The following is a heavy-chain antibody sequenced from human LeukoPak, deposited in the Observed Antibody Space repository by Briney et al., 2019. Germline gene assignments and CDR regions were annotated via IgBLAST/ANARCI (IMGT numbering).Heavy chain of an antibody. D-gene: IGHD4-17*01. Sequence: GASLRLSCAASGFTFSSYAMSWVRQAPGKGLEWVSAISGSGGSTYYADSVKGRFTISRDNSKNTLYLQMNSLRAEDTAVYYCAKFGTVTVSDYYYYGMDVWGQGTTVTVSS. CDR2: ISGSGGST. CDR3: AKFGTVTVSDYYYYGMDV. CDR1: GFTFSSYA. V-gene: IGHV3-23*01. J-gene: IGHJ6*02.